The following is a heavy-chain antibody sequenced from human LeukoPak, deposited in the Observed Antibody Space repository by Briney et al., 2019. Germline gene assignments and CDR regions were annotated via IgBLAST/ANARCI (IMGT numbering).Heavy chain of an antibody. V-gene: IGHV4-30-2*01. D-gene: IGHD4-17*01. CDR2: IYHSGST. Sequence: NSSETLSLTCAVSGGSISSGGYSWSWIRQPPGKGLEWIGYIYHSGSTYYNPSLKSRVTISVDRSKNQFSLKLSSVTAADTAVYYCARGYGSSAPFDYWGQGTLVTVSS. CDR1: GGSISSGGYS. CDR3: ARGYGSSAPFDY. J-gene: IGHJ4*02.